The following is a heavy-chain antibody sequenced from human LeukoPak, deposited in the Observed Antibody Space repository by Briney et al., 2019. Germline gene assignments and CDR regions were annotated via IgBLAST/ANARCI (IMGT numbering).Heavy chain of an antibody. CDR3: ARRVQGSYVVIEAFDF. CDR2: INYSGST. D-gene: IGHD2-15*01. Sequence: KPSETLSLTCTVSGGSISSYYWSWIRQPPGKGLEWIGDINYSGSTNYNPSLKSRVTISADTSKNQFSLKLSSVTAADTAKYYCARRVQGSYVVIEAFDFWGQGTMVTVSS. J-gene: IGHJ3*01. CDR1: GGSISSYY. V-gene: IGHV4-59*08.